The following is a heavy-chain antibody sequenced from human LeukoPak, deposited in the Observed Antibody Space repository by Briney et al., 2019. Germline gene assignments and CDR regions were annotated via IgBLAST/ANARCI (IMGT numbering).Heavy chain of an antibody. D-gene: IGHD5-18*01. CDR2: IYPGDSDT. CDR1: GYSFTSYW. J-gene: IGHJ6*03. CDR3: ARQGSGYSPTYYYYMDV. Sequence: GESLKISCQVSGYSFTSYWIGWVRQMPGRGLECMGIIYPGDSDTRYSPSFQGQVTISADKSISTAYLQWSSLKASDTAMYYCARQGSGYSPTYYYYMDVWGKGTTVTISS. V-gene: IGHV5-51*01.